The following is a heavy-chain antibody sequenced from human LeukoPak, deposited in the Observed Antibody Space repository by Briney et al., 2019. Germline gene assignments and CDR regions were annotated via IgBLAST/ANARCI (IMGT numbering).Heavy chain of an antibody. CDR2: IYSDGSA. V-gene: IGHV3-66*01. J-gene: IGHJ4*02. Sequence: GSPRLSCAASGFSFSNFAMSWVRQAPGKGLEGVSVIYSDGSAHYADSVRGRFTISRDNSKNTLYLQMNSLRAEDTAVYYCSTRVYWGQGTLVTVSS. CDR1: GFSFSNFA. CDR3: STRVY.